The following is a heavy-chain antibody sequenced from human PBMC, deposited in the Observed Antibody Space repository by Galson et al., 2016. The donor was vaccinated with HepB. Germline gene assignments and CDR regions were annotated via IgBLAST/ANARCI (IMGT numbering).Heavy chain of an antibody. D-gene: IGHD3-10*02. V-gene: IGHV4-39*01. J-gene: IGHJ4*01. CDR2: IFSGGGT. CDR1: GGSITNNDYY. Sequence: SETLSLTCTVSGGSITNNDYYWGWVRQSPGKGLEWIASIFSGGGTDYNPSLKSRVAISLDTSENQFSLELTSVTAADTAVYYCANYRFGTMFGLWGHGTLVTVSA. CDR3: ANYRFGTMFGL.